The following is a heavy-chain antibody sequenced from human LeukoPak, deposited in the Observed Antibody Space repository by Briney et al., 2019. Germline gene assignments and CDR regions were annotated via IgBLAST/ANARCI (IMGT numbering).Heavy chain of an antibody. D-gene: IGHD6-6*01. CDR3: ARRGSSSSQAYYYYYYGMDV. Sequence: SVKVPCKASGGTFSSYAISWVRQAPGQGLEWMGRIIPILGIANYAQKFQGRVTITADKSTSTAYMELSSLRSEDTAVYYCARRGSSSSQAYYYYYYGMDVWGQGTTVTVSS. J-gene: IGHJ6*02. CDR1: GGTFSSYA. V-gene: IGHV1-69*04. CDR2: IIPILGIA.